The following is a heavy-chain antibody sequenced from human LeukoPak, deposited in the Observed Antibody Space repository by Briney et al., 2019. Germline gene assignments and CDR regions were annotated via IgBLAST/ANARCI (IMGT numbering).Heavy chain of an antibody. D-gene: IGHD2-2*01. Sequence: PGGSLRLSRAASGFTFSAYSMNWVRQAPGKGLEWVSYISSGGSTIYYADSVKGRFTISRDNAKNSLYLQMKRLREEDTAVYYCARDCQYCSNTNCRCCWGQGTLVTVSS. J-gene: IGHJ4*02. V-gene: IGHV3-48*02. CDR2: ISSGGSTI. CDR1: GFTFSAYS. CDR3: ARDCQYCSNTNCRCC.